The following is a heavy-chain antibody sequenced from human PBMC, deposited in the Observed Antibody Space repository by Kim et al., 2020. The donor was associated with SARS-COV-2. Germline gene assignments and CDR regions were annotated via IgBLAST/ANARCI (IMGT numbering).Heavy chain of an antibody. CDR1: GGSISSGGYY. CDR2: IYYSGST. CDR3: ARDNYDILTGQPNWFDP. V-gene: IGHV4-31*03. D-gene: IGHD3-9*01. J-gene: IGHJ5*02. Sequence: SETLSLTCTVSGGSISSGGYYWSWIRQHPGKGLEWIGYIYYSGSTYYNPSLKSRVTISVDTSKNQFSLKLSSVTAADTAVYYCARDNYDILTGQPNWFDPWGQGTLVTVSS.